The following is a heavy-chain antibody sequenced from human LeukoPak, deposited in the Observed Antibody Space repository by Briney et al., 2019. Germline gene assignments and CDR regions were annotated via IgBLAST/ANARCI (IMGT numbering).Heavy chain of an antibody. CDR3: ARAQSLTAPAGTFANS. Sequence: ASVKVSCKASGYTFTGNFLHWVRRGPGQGFEWMGWINPNSGGTYYTQRFQGRVTMTRDTSISTAYMELSSLRSDDTAVYYCARAQSLTAPAGTFANSWGQGTLVTVSS. D-gene: IGHD6-13*01. CDR1: GYTFTGNF. J-gene: IGHJ4*02. CDR2: INPNSGGT. V-gene: IGHV1-2*02.